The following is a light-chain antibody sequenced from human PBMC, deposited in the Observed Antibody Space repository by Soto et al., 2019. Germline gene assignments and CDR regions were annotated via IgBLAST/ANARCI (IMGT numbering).Light chain of an antibody. CDR1: QSVSTNY. Sequence: EIVLTQSPGTLSLSPGERATLSCRASQSVSTNYLAWYQRKPGQAPRLLIYGASSRATDIPNRFSGSGSGTDFTLTITRLKAEDFEVYYCQQYGSSPPTSGQGTKVEIK. CDR2: GAS. J-gene: IGKJ1*01. V-gene: IGKV3-20*01. CDR3: QQYGSSPPT.